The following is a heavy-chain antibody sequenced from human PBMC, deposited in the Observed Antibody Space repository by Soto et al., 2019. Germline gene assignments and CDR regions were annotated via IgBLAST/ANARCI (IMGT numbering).Heavy chain of an antibody. CDR2: ISGSGGST. J-gene: IGHJ6*02. D-gene: IGHD2-8*01. Sequence: GGSLRLSCAASGFTFSSYAMSWVRQAPGKGLEWVSAISGSGGSTYYADSVKGRFTISRDNSKNTLYLQMNSLRAEDTAVYYCAKDWSSLGVYDHYYYYGMDVWGQGTTVTVSS. CDR1: GFTFSSYA. V-gene: IGHV3-23*01. CDR3: AKDWSSLGVYDHYYYYGMDV.